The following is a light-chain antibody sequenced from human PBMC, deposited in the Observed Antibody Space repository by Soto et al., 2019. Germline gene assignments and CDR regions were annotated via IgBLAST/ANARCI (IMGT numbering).Light chain of an antibody. CDR2: DAS. CDR1: QSVSSF. J-gene: IGKJ2*01. Sequence: EIVLTQSPDTLSLSPGERATLSCRASQSVSSFLAWYQQKPGQAPRLLIYDASNRATGVPARFSGSGSGTDVTLTIGSLEPEDFAVYYCQQRANWLYTFGQGTKLEIK. CDR3: QQRANWLYT. V-gene: IGKV3-11*01.